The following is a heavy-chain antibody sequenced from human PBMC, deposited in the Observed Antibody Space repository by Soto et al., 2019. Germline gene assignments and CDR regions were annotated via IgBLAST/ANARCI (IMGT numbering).Heavy chain of an antibody. J-gene: IGHJ4*02. CDR1: GDSVSSASYY. CDR3: ARTDSRGHWAAWY. D-gene: IGHD3-22*01. CDR2: IFYSGTT. Sequence: PSETLSLTCTVSGDSVSSASYYWSWIRQPPGKGLEYIGYIFYSGTTNYNPSLKSRVAISIDTSKNQFSLELSSVTAADTAVYYCARTDSRGHWAAWYWGQGTLVTVSS. V-gene: IGHV4-61*01.